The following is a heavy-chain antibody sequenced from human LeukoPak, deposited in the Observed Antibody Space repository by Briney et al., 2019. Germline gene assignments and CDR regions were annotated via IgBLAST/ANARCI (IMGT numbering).Heavy chain of an antibody. CDR3: ASSYGSGSYYSSLDY. Sequence: GESLKISCKGSGYSFTSYWIGWVRQMPGKGLEWMGIIYPGDSDTRYSPSFQGQVTISADKSISTAHLQWSSLKASDTAMYYCASSYGSGSYYSSLDYWGQGTLVTVSS. D-gene: IGHD3-10*01. V-gene: IGHV5-51*01. CDR1: GYSFTSYW. CDR2: IYPGDSDT. J-gene: IGHJ4*02.